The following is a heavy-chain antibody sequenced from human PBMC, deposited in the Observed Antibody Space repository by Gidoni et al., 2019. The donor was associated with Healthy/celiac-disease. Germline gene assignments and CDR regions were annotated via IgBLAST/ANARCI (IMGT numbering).Heavy chain of an antibody. D-gene: IGHD6-13*01. CDR2: INSDGSST. CDR1: GFTFSSYW. CDR3: ARDLKTAAGRQDYYYYGMDV. Sequence: EVQLVESGGGLVQPGGSLRLSCAASGFTFSSYWMHWVRQAPGKGLVWVSRINSDGSSTSYADSVKGRFTISRDNAKNTLYLQMNSLRAEDTAVYYCARDLKTAAGRQDYYYYGMDVWGQGTTVTVSS. J-gene: IGHJ6*02. V-gene: IGHV3-74*01.